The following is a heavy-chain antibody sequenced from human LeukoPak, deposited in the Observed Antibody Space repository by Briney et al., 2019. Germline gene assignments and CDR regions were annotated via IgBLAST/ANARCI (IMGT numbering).Heavy chain of an antibody. CDR3: TREQAQRFGLPFDY. Sequence: GGSLRLSCAASGFTFDDYGMSWVRQAPGKGLEWVGFIRSKAYGGTTEYAASVKGRFTISRDDSKSIAYLQMNSLKTEDTAVYYCTREQAQRFGLPFDYWGQGTLVTVSS. CDR2: IRSKAYGGTT. J-gene: IGHJ4*02. V-gene: IGHV3-49*04. D-gene: IGHD3-10*01. CDR1: GFTFDDYG.